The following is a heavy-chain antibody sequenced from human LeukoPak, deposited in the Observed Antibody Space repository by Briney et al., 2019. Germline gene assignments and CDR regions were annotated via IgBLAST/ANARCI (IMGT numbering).Heavy chain of an antibody. CDR1: GGSISSYY. CDR3: ACRRGGFDY. D-gene: IGHD2-15*01. J-gene: IGHJ4*02. Sequence: PSETLSLTCTVSGGSISSYYWSWIRQPPGKGLEWIGYIYYSGSTNYNPSLKSRVTISVYTSKNQFSLKLSSVTAADTAVYYCACRRGGFDYWGQGTLVTVSS. CDR2: IYYSGST. V-gene: IGHV4-59*01.